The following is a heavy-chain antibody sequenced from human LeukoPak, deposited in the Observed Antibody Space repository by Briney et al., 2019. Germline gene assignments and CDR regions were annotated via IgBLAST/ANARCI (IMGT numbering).Heavy chain of an antibody. CDR1: GYTFTSCD. D-gene: IGHD4-23*01. CDR3: ARVFPKGGNIDSYYFDY. V-gene: IGHV1-8*01. J-gene: IGHJ4*02. CDR2: MKPDSGNT. Sequence: ASVKVSCKASGYTFTSCDINWVRQASGQGLEWMGWMKPDSGNTGYAQKFQGRVTISRDTSTNTAYMELSGLRSDDTAVYYCARVFPKGGNIDSYYFDYWGQGTLVTVSS.